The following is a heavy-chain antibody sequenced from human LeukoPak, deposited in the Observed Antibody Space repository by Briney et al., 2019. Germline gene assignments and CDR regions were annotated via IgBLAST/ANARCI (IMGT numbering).Heavy chain of an antibody. CDR1: GGSISSSSYY. J-gene: IGHJ6*03. CDR2: IYYSGST. Sequence: SETLSLTCTVSGGSISSSSYYWGWIRQPPGKGLEWIGSIYYSGSTYYNPSLKSRVTISVDTSKNQFSLKLSSVTAADTAVYYCARGRLEIYYYYMDVWGKGTTVTVSS. CDR3: ARGRLEIYYYYMDV. V-gene: IGHV4-39*07. D-gene: IGHD4-11*01.